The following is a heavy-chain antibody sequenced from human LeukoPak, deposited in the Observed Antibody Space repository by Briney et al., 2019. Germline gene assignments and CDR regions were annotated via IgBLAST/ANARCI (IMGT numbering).Heavy chain of an antibody. J-gene: IGHJ4*01. D-gene: IGHD6-19*01. V-gene: IGHV3-53*01. Sequence: GGSLRLSCAASGFTVSSNYMSWVRQAPAKGLEWVSVIYSGGSTYYADSVRGRFTISRDNSQNTLYLQMNSLRVDDTALYFCARAGFYSGWYVVDFWGHGTLVTVSS. CDR2: IYSGGST. CDR3: ARAGFYSGWYVVDF. CDR1: GFTVSSNY.